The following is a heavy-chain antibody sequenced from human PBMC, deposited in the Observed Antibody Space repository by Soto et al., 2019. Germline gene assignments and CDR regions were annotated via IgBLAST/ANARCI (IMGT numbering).Heavy chain of an antibody. V-gene: IGHV3-11*01. CDR1: GFTFSDYY. CDR3: ARDLRYYDSSGYFDY. J-gene: IGHJ4*02. D-gene: IGHD3-22*01. CDR2: ISSSGTII. Sequence: QVQLLESGGGLVKPGGSLRLSCAASGFTFSDYYMSWIRQAPGKGLEWVSYISSSGTIISDTDSVKGRFTISRDNAKNSLYLQMNSLRAEDTPVYYCARDLRYYDSSGYFDYWGQGTLVTVSS.